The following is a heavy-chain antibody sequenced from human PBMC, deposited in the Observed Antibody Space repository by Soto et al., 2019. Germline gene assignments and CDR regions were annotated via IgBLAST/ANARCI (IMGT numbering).Heavy chain of an antibody. CDR2: ISYDGSNK. D-gene: IGHD1-26*01. Sequence: GGSLRLSCAASGFTFSSYAMHWVRQAPGKGLEWVAVISYDGSNKYYAESVKGRFTISRDNSKNTLYLQMNSLRAEDTAVYYCVYDGASRNAYGASGDYWGQGTLVTVSS. CDR1: GFTFSSYA. J-gene: IGHJ4*02. V-gene: IGHV3-30-3*01. CDR3: VYDGASRNAYGASGDY.